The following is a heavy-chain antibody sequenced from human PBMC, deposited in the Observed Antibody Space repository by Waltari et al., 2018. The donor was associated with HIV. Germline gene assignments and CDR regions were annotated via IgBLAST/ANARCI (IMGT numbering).Heavy chain of an antibody. CDR3: AKSPGYCSAGDCHLYGLDV. D-gene: IGHD2-15*01. Sequence: EVQLLESGGGLVQPGGSLRLSCAASGLPFTNFAMSWVRQAPGKGMEWVSAISISGGSTYYADSVKGRFTISRDISKNTLYLQMNSLRVEDAAIYYCAKSPGYCSAGDCHLYGLDVWGLGTTVTVSS. V-gene: IGHV3-23*01. J-gene: IGHJ6*02. CDR2: ISISGGST. CDR1: GLPFTNFA.